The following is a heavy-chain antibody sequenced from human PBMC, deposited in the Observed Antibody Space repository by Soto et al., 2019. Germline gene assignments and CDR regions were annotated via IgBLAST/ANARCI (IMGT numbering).Heavy chain of an antibody. Sequence: GGSLRLSCAASGFTFSSYAMSWVRQAPGKGLEWVSAISGSGGSTYYADSVKGRFTISRDNSKNTLYLQMNSLRAEVTAVYYCAKDPAVGYYDFWSGYYLFDYWGQGTLVTVSS. D-gene: IGHD3-3*01. CDR1: GFTFSSYA. J-gene: IGHJ4*02. V-gene: IGHV3-23*01. CDR3: AKDPAVGYYDFWSGYYLFDY. CDR2: ISGSGGST.